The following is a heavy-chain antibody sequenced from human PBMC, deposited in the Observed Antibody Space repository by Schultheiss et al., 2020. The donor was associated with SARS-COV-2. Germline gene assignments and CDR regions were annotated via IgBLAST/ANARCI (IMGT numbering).Heavy chain of an antibody. V-gene: IGHV3-15*01. D-gene: IGHD5-24*01. CDR2: IKSKTDGGTT. CDR1: GFTFSSYA. J-gene: IGHJ4*02. CDR3: TTEIGDGYKKAVY. Sequence: GESLKISCAASGFTFSSYAMHWVRQAPGKGLEWVGRIKSKTDGGTTDYAAPVKGRFTISRDDSKNTLYLQMNSLKTEDTAVYYCTTEIGDGYKKAVYWGQGTLVTVSS.